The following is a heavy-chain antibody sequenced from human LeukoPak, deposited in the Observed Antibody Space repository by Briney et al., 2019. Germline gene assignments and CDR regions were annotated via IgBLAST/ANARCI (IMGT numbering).Heavy chain of an antibody. D-gene: IGHD3-10*01. V-gene: IGHV3-11*04. Sequence: PGGSLRLSCAASGFTFSDYYMIWIRQAPGKGLEWVSYISTSGSTIYYADSVKGRFTISRDNAKNSVYLQMNSLRAEDTAVYYCARPYYYSSGSLPYWGQGTLVTVSS. CDR1: GFTFSDYY. CDR2: ISTSGSTI. J-gene: IGHJ4*02. CDR3: ARPYYYSSGSLPY.